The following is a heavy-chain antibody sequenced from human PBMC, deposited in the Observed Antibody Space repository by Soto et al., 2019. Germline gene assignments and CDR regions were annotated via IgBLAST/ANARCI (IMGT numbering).Heavy chain of an antibody. J-gene: IGHJ5*02. CDR1: GFSISDYY. Sequence: GGSLRLSCTASGFSISDYYMYWIRQSPGKGLEWLSCISSSGSSRYYADSVKGRFIISRDKAKNSLYLQMDSLRVEDTAVYYCARGRYTNYVNYFDPGGQGTLVTVSS. CDR2: ISSSGSSR. CDR3: ARGRYTNYVNYFDP. V-gene: IGHV3-11*01. D-gene: IGHD2-2*02.